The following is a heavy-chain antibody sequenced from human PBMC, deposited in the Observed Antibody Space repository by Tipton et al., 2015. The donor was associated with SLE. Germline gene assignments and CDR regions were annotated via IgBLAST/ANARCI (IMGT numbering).Heavy chain of an antibody. CDR1: GGSISSGDYY. CDR3: ASKPSYYYYYGMDV. Sequence: TLSLTCTVSGGSISSGDYYWSWIRQPPGKGLEWIGEISHSGSTNYSPSLKSRVIISIDTSKNQFSLKLSSVTAADTAVYYCASKPSYYYYYGMDVWGQGTTVTVSS. V-gene: IGHV4-30-4*08. CDR2: ISHSGST. J-gene: IGHJ6*02.